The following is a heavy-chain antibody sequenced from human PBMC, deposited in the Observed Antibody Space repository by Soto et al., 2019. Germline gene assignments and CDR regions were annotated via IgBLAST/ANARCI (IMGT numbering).Heavy chain of an antibody. CDR1: GYSFSRYY. D-gene: IGHD2-21*02. J-gene: IGHJ4*02. Sequence: GASVKVSCKASGYSFSRYYIHWVRQAPGRGLERMGIINLRDGVTRFAQTFQGRVTMTRDTSTSTVYMELRSLRSEDTAIYYCVREGNCGGDRYSTYYFDYWGLGTLVTVSS. CDR3: VREGNCGGDRYSTYYFDY. CDR2: INLRDGVT. V-gene: IGHV1-46*01.